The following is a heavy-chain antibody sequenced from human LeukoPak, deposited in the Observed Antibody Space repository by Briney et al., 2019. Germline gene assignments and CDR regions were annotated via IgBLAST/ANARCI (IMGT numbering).Heavy chain of an antibody. CDR1: GYTFTCYY. V-gene: IGHV1-2*02. Sequence: GASVTVSFKSSGYTFTCYYMHWVRQAPGQGLEWMGWINPNSGGTNYAQKFQGRVTMTRDTSVSIAYMELNRVRSDDTAVYYCARALAAAATHWGQGTLVTVCS. CDR3: ARALAAAATH. CDR2: INPNSGGT. D-gene: IGHD6-13*01. J-gene: IGHJ4*02.